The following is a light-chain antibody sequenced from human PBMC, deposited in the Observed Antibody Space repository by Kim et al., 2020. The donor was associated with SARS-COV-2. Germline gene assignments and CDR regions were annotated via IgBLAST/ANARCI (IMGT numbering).Light chain of an antibody. Sequence: QSALTQPRSVSGSPGQSVTISCTGTSSDVGAYNYVSWYQHHPGKAPKLMIYDVTKRPSGVPDRFSGSKSGNTASITISGLQAEDEADYYCGSYAGTLRYVFGIGTKVTVL. V-gene: IGLV2-11*01. CDR3: GSYAGTLRYV. J-gene: IGLJ1*01. CDR1: SSDVGAYNY. CDR2: DVT.